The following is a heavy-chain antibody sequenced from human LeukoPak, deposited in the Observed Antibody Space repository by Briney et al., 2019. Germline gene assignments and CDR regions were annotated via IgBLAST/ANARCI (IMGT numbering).Heavy chain of an antibody. J-gene: IGHJ3*02. CDR2: ISSSSSYI. CDR1: GFTFSSYS. D-gene: IGHD1-26*01. Sequence: GGSLRLSCAASGFTFSSYSMNWVRQAPGKGLEWVSSISSSSSYIYYADSVKGRFTISRDNAKNSLYLQMNSLRAEDTAVYYCARDPSGTYYPRVSGALDIWGQGTMVTVSS. V-gene: IGHV3-21*01. CDR3: ARDPSGTYYPRVSGALDI.